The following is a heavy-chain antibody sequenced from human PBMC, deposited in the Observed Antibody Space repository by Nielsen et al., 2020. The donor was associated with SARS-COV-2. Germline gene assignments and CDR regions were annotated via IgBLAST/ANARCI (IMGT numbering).Heavy chain of an antibody. CDR2: ISYDGSNK. CDR1: GFTFSSYA. J-gene: IGHJ4*02. V-gene: IGHV3-30-3*01. D-gene: IGHD3-10*01. Sequence: GESLKISCAASGFTFSSYAMSWVRQAPGKGLEWVAVISYDGSNKYYADSVKGRFTISRDNSKNTLYLQMNSLRAEDTAVYYCAKVSVWGQGTLVTVSS. CDR3: AKVSV.